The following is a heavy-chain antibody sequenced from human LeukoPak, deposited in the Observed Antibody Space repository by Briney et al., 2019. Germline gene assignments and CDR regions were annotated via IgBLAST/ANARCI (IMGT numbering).Heavy chain of an antibody. CDR1: GFTFSSYS. Sequence: GGSLRLSCVASGFTFSSYSMNWVRQAPGKGLEWVSGIGGSGGSTYYADSVKGRFTISRDNSKNTFYLQMNSLRADDTAVYYCAISGGYWAWAHWGQGTLVTVSS. J-gene: IGHJ4*02. CDR2: IGGSGGST. V-gene: IGHV3-23*01. CDR3: AISGGYWAWAH. D-gene: IGHD1-26*01.